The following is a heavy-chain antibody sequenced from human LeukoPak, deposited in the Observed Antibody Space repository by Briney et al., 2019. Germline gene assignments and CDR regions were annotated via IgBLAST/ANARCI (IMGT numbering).Heavy chain of an antibody. D-gene: IGHD5-18*01. CDR1: GGSISSSSYY. V-gene: IGHV4-39*01. CDR2: IYYSGST. Sequence: SETLSLTCTVSGGSISSSSYYWGWIRQPPGKGLEWIGSIYYSGSTYYNPSLKSRVTISVDTSKNQFSLKLSSVTAADTAVYYRASRGYSYGAPLDYWGQGTLVTVSS. CDR3: ASRGYSYGAPLDY. J-gene: IGHJ4*02.